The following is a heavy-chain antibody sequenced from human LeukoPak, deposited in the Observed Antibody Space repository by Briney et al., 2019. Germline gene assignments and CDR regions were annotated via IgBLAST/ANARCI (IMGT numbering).Heavy chain of an antibody. CDR1: GFTFDDYA. J-gene: IGHJ4*02. D-gene: IGHD1-14*01. CDR3: ARGTLNIPGEHGAFDY. V-gene: IGHV3-9*01. Sequence: GGSLRLSCAASGFTFDDYAMHWVRQAPGKGLEWVSGINWNSGSIDYADSVKGRFTISRDNAKNSLYLQMNSLRAEDTAVYYCARGTLNIPGEHGAFDYWGQGTLVTVSS. CDR2: INWNSGSI.